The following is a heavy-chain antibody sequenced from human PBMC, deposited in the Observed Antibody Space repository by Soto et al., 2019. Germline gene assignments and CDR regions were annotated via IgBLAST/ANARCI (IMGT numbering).Heavy chain of an antibody. CDR1: GFTFSSYW. CDR3: ARDRSLADRPSWFDP. V-gene: IGHV3-7*01. J-gene: IGHJ5*02. D-gene: IGHD6-6*01. Sequence: GGSLRLSCAASGFTFSSYWMSWVRQAPGKGLEWVANIKQDGSEKSYVDSVKGRYTISRDNAKNSVYLQMNSLRAEDTAVYYGARDRSLADRPSWFDPWDQGTLGTVSS. CDR2: IKQDGSEK.